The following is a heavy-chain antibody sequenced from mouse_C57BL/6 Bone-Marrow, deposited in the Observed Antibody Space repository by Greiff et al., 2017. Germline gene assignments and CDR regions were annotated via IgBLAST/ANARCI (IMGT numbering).Heavy chain of an antibody. CDR3: ARDGYGNLCDY. Sequence: EVMLVESGGGLVKPGGSLKLSCAASGFTFSSYAMSWVRQTPEKRLEWVATISDGGSYTYYPDNVQGRFTISRDNAKNNLYLQMSHLKSEDTAMYYCARDGYGNLCDYGGQGTTLTVSS. CDR2: ISDGGSYT. D-gene: IGHD2-1*01. V-gene: IGHV5-4*01. J-gene: IGHJ2*01. CDR1: GFTFSSYA.